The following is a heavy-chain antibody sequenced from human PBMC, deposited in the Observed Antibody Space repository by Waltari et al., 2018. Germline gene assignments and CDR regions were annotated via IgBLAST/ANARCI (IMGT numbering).Heavy chain of an antibody. V-gene: IGHV4-39*01. Sequence: QLQLQESGPGLVKPSETLSLTCTVSGGSISSSSYYWGWIRQPPGKGLELIGSIYYSGSTDYNPSLKSRVTISVDTSKNQFSLKLSSVTAADTAVYYCARLRQYSGYYFDYWGQGTLVTVSS. J-gene: IGHJ4*02. CDR3: ARLRQYSGYYFDY. CDR2: IYYSGST. CDR1: GGSISSSSYY. D-gene: IGHD1-26*01.